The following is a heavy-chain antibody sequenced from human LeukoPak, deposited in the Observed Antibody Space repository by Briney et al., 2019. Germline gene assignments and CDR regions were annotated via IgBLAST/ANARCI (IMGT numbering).Heavy chain of an antibody. Sequence: SETLSLTCTVSGGSISSYYWSWIRQPAGKGLDWFGRIYTSRSTNYNPSLKSRVTMSVDTSKNQFSLKLSSVTAADTAVYYCARDLWDLRFGERTNWYFDLWGRGTLVTVSS. V-gene: IGHV4-4*07. CDR1: GGSISSYY. J-gene: IGHJ2*01. CDR2: IYTSRST. D-gene: IGHD3-10*01. CDR3: ARDLWDLRFGERTNWYFDL.